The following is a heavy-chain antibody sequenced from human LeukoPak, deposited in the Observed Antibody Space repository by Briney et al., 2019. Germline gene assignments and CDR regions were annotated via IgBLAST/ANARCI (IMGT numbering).Heavy chain of an antibody. CDR1: GGTFSSYA. V-gene: IGHV1-2*02. D-gene: IGHD3-10*01. Sequence: ASVKVSCKASGGTFSSYAISWVRQAPGQGLEWMGWINPNSGGTNYAQKFQGRVTMTRDTSISTAYMELSRLRSDDTAVYYCARDSYMGASWGQGTLVTVSS. CDR3: ARDSYMGAS. CDR2: INPNSGGT. J-gene: IGHJ5*02.